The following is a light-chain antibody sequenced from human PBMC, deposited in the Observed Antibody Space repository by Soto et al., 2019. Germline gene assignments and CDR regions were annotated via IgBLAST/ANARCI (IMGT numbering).Light chain of an antibody. CDR2: GNS. CDR1: SSDIGGYNY. J-gene: IGLJ2*01. CDR3: QSYDSSLSGSV. Sequence: QSVLTQPASVSGSPGQSITISCTGTSSDIGGYNYVSWYQHHPGKAPKLLIYGNSNRPSGVPDRFSGSKSGTSASLAITGLQAEDEADYYCQSYDSSLSGSVFGGGTKLTVL. V-gene: IGLV2-14*03.